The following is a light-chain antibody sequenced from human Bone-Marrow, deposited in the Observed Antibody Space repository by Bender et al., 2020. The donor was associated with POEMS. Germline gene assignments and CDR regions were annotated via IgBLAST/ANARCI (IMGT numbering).Light chain of an antibody. Sequence: QSALTQPASVSGSPGQSITISCTGSSSDVGGYSSVSWYQQHPGKAPKLIIFGVTYRPSGVSDRFSGSKSGNTASLTISGLQAEDEADYYCTSYTDSSFWVFGGGTKVTVL. J-gene: IGLJ3*02. V-gene: IGLV2-14*03. CDR1: SSDVGGYSS. CDR3: TSYTDSSFWV. CDR2: GVT.